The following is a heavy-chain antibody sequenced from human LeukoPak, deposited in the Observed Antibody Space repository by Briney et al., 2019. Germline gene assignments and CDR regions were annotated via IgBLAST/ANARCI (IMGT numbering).Heavy chain of an antibody. D-gene: IGHD6-13*01. J-gene: IGHJ6*02. CDR3: ARSRWSSSWYPYYYGMDV. V-gene: IGHV4-59*01. Sequence: SETLSLTRTVSGGSISSYYWSWIRQPPGKGLEWIGYIYYSGSTNYNPSLKSRVTISVDTSKNQFSLKLSSVTAADTAVYYCARSRWSSSWYPYYYGMDVWGQGTMVTVSS. CDR1: GGSISSYY. CDR2: IYYSGST.